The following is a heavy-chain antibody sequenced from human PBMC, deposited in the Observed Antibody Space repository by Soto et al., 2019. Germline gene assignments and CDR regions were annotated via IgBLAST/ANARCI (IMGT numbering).Heavy chain of an antibody. J-gene: IGHJ6*02. D-gene: IGHD6-13*01. CDR3: ARAAAAGKYYYGVDV. Sequence: ESLKISCKGCAYSFTSYWITWVRQIPGKGLEWMGIIYPGDSDTRYSPSFQGQVTISADKSISTAYLQWSSLKASDTSMYYCARAAAAGKYYYGVDVWGQGTTVTVSS. CDR1: AYSFTSYW. V-gene: IGHV5-51*01. CDR2: IYPGDSDT.